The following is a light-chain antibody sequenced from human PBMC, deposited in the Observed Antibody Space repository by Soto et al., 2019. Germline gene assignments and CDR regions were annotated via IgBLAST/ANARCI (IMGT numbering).Light chain of an antibody. CDR1: SSDVGGYNY. V-gene: IGLV2-8*01. J-gene: IGLJ2*01. CDR3: SSYGGSNNLI. Sequence: QSVLTQPPSASGSPGQSVTISCTGTSSDVGGYNYVSWYQQHPGKAPKLMIYDVSERPSGVADRFSGSKSGNTASLTVSGLQAEDEADYYCSSYGGSNNLIFGGGTQLTVL. CDR2: DVS.